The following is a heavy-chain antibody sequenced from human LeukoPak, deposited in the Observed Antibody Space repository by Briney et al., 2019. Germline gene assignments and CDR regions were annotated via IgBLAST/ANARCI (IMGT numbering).Heavy chain of an antibody. J-gene: IGHJ4*02. D-gene: IGHD4-17*01. CDR2: IYYSGST. Sequence: SETLSLTCTVSGGSIRSYYWSWIRQLPGKGLEWIGYIYYSGSTNYNPSLKSRVSISVDTSKNQFSLKLGSVTAADTAVYYCARTGSTVTMLYPFDHWGQGTLVTVSS. CDR3: ARTGSTVTMLYPFDH. V-gene: IGHV4-59*01. CDR1: GGSIRSYY.